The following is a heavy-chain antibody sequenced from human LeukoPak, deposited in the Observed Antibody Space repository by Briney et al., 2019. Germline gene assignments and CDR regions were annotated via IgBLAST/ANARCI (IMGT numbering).Heavy chain of an antibody. V-gene: IGHV4-39*07. CDR3: ARDGYYYDSPEKYYFDY. CDR1: GGSITTFNYY. CDR2: IDYTGST. D-gene: IGHD3-22*01. J-gene: IGHJ4*02. Sequence: SETLSLTCSVSGGSITTFNYYWGWIRQPPGKGLEWIGSIDYTGSTYSSPSLKSRVTISVDTSKNQFSLKLSSVTAADTAVYYCARDGYYYDSPEKYYFDYWGQGTLVTVSS.